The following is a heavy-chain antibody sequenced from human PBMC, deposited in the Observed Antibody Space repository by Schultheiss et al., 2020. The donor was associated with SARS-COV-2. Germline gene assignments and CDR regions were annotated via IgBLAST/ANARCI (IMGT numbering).Heavy chain of an antibody. V-gene: IGHV3-53*01. J-gene: IGHJ3*02. CDR3: AREILTYYYDSSGTVGLSAGFDI. D-gene: IGHD3-22*01. Sequence: GGSLRLSCAASGFTVSGNYMSWIRQAPGKGLEWVSLIYSGGSKDYVDSVKGRFTISRDNAKNSLYLRMNSLRVEDTAVYYCAREILTYYYDSSGTVGLSAGFDIWGQGTMVTVSS. CDR2: IYSGGSK. CDR1: GFTVSGNY.